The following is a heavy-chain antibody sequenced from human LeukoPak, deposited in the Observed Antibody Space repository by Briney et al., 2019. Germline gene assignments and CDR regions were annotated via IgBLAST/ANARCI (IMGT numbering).Heavy chain of an antibody. V-gene: IGHV1-69*05. CDR1: GGTFSSYA. D-gene: IGHD3-22*01. Sequence: SVKVSCKASGGTFSSYAISWVRQAPAQGLEWMGGIIPIFGTANYAQKFQGRVTITTDESTSTAYMELSSLRSEDTAVYYCARSPYYYDSSGYWTLFDYWGQGTLVTVSS. J-gene: IGHJ4*02. CDR3: ARSPYYYDSSGYWTLFDY. CDR2: IIPIFGTA.